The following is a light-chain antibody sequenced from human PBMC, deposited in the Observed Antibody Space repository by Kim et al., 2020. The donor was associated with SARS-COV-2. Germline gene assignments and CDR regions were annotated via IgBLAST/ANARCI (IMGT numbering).Light chain of an antibody. CDR1: RINIGVDNF. J-gene: IGLJ3*02. Sequence: GQSIATACTGTRINIGVDNFVACYQQDPVKAPQLMIYEVYKRFPGVPDRFSGSKSGNTASLTISGLQTEDEADYYCCSYAGSHTWVFGGGTKVTVL. V-gene: IGLV2-11*01. CDR2: EVY. CDR3: CSYAGSHTWV.